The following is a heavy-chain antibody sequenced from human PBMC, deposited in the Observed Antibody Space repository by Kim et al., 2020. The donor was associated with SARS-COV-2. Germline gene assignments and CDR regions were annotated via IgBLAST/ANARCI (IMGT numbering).Heavy chain of an antibody. V-gene: IGHV3-30-3*01. D-gene: IGHD6-13*01. CDR1: GFTFSSYA. CDR2: ISYDGSNK. CDR3: ARAPGALSSSWYRLDY. J-gene: IGHJ4*01. Sequence: GGSLRLSCAASGFTFSSYAMHWVRQAPGKGLEWVAVISYDGSNKYYADSVKGRFTISRDNSKNTLYLQMNSLRAEDTAVYYCARAPGALSSSWYRLDYWG.